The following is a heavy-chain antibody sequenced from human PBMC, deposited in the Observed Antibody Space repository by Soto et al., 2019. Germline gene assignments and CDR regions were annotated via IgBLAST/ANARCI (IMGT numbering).Heavy chain of an antibody. CDR2: VSFDGSNK. CDR3: ARDQTGITTAGGGRIDR. V-gene: IGHV3-30-3*01. Sequence: QVKLVESGGGVVQPGRSLRLSCAASGFTFSTHAMHWVRQAPGKRLECVAIVSFDGSNKYYADSVKGRFTISRDNSKNTLYLQMSGLTPEDTAFYYCARDQTGITTAGGGRIDRWGQGTLVTVSS. J-gene: IGHJ5*02. D-gene: IGHD6-13*01. CDR1: GFTFSTHA.